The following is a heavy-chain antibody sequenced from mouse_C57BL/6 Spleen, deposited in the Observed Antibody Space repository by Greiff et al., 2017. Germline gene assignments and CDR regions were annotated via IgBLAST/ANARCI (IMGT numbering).Heavy chain of an antibody. D-gene: IGHD3-2*02. Sequence: QVQLQQPGAELVKPGASVKLSCKASGYTFTSYWMHWVKQRPGQGLEWIGMIHPNSGSTNYNEKFKSKATLTVDKSSSTAYMQLSSLTSEDSAVYYCARGGSSGGTWFAYWGQGTLVTVSA. CDR1: GYTFTSYW. V-gene: IGHV1-64*01. CDR3: ARGGSSGGTWFAY. CDR2: IHPNSGST. J-gene: IGHJ3*01.